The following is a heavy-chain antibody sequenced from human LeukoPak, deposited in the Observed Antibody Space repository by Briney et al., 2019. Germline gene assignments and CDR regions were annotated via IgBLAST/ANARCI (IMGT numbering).Heavy chain of an antibody. CDR3: TTDGLYSIDN. Sequence: GGSLRLSCTAYGFTFGDYAMNWVRQAPGKGLEWVGFIRSKAYGGTTEYAASVRGRFTISRDDSKSIAYLQMNSLKTEDTAVYYCTTDGLYSIDNWGQGTLVTVSS. CDR2: IRSKAYGGTT. V-gene: IGHV3-49*04. D-gene: IGHD2-15*01. J-gene: IGHJ4*02. CDR1: GFTFGDYA.